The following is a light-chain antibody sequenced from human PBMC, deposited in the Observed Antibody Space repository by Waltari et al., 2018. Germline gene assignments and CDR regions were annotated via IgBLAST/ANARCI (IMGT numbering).Light chain of an antibody. CDR2: RAS. V-gene: IGKV1-39*01. CDR1: QGIGNN. J-gene: IGKJ4*01. Sequence: DIQMTQSPFSLSASVGDTVTITCQASQGIGNNLNWYQQKPGKAPKLLIYRASRLQSGFPSRVSGSGSETDFTLTISSLQPEDFAAYYCQQSYNFPLTFGGGTRVEIK. CDR3: QQSYNFPLT.